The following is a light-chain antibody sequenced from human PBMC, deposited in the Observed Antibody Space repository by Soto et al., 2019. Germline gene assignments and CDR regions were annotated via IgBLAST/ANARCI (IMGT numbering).Light chain of an antibody. CDR1: QDISNH. J-gene: IGKJ3*01. Sequence: DMQMTQSPSSLSASVGDRVTITCQASQDISNHLNWYQQKPGKAPKLLIYDASNLETGVPSRFSGSGSGTDFTFTISSLQPEDIATYYCQQYDNLPPFTFGPGTKVDIK. V-gene: IGKV1-33*01. CDR3: QQYDNLPPFT. CDR2: DAS.